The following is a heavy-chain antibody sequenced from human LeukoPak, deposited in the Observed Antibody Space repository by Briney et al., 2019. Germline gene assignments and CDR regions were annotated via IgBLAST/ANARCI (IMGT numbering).Heavy chain of an antibody. CDR2: IYPGDSDT. CDR3: ARQEMATSNFDY. Sequence: GESLKISCKGSGYSFTTYWIGWVRQMPGKGLEWMGIIYPGDSDTKYSPSFQGQVTISADKSIRTAYLQWSSLKASDTAMYYCARQEMATSNFDYWGQGTLVTVSS. D-gene: IGHD5-24*01. CDR1: GYSFTTYW. V-gene: IGHV5-51*01. J-gene: IGHJ4*02.